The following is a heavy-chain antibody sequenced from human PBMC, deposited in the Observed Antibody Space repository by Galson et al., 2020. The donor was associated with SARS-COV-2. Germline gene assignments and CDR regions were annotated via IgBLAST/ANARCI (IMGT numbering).Heavy chain of an antibody. CDR2: IHSTGNT. CDR3: ARTSSTGTREYYFGY. D-gene: IGHD4-17*01. V-gene: IGHV4-30-4*01. CDR1: GGSISTDDYY. Sequence: SETLSLTCAVSGGSISTDDYYWTWIRQPPGKGLEWIGDIHSTGNTYYNPSLKSRLTTSIDTSKNQFSLKLTSVTTADTAVYFCARTSSTGTREYYFGYWGQGTLVTVSS. J-gene: IGHJ4*02.